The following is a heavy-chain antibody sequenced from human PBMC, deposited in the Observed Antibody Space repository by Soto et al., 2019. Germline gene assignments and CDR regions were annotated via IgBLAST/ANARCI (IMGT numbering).Heavy chain of an antibody. Sequence: SETLSLTCTVSGGSISSSSYYWGWIRQPPGKGLEWIGSIYYSGSTYYNPSLKSRVTISVDTSKNQFSLKLSSVTAADTAVYYCARHRGRGIVVVKEHSYFDYWGQGTLVTVSS. CDR2: IYYSGST. CDR3: ARHRGRGIVVVKEHSYFDY. CDR1: GGSISSSSYY. D-gene: IGHD3-22*01. J-gene: IGHJ4*02. V-gene: IGHV4-39*01.